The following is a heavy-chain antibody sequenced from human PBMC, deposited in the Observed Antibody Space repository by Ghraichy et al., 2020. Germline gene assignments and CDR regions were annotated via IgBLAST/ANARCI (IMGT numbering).Heavy chain of an antibody. CDR2: INPNSGGT. V-gene: IGHV1-2*02. Sequence: ASVKVSCKASGYTFTGYYMHWVRQAPGQGLEGMGWINPNSGGTNYAQKFQGRVTMTRDTSISTAYMELSRLRSDDTAVYYCARDPYYYDSSETNAFDIWGQGTMVTVSS. CDR3: ARDPYYYDSSETNAFDI. J-gene: IGHJ3*02. D-gene: IGHD3-22*01. CDR1: GYTFTGYY.